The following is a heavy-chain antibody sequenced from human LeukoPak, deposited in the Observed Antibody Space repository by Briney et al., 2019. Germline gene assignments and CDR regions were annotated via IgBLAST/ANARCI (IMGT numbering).Heavy chain of an antibody. Sequence: NASETLSLTCTVSGGSISSSSYYWGWIRQPPGKGLEWIGSIYYSGSTYYNSSLKSRVTISVDTSKNQFSLKLNSMTAADTAVYYCAGRGIPGTLDYWGQGTLVTVSS. CDR2: IYYSGST. D-gene: IGHD2-21*01. CDR1: GGSISSSSYY. CDR3: AGRGIPGTLDY. V-gene: IGHV4-39*01. J-gene: IGHJ4*02.